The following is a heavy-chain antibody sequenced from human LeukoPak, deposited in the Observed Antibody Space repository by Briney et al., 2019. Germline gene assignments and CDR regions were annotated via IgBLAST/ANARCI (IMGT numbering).Heavy chain of an antibody. J-gene: IGHJ4*02. D-gene: IGHD1-26*01. CDR2: IYYSGST. CDR1: GGSISSYY. V-gene: IGHV4-59*01. Sequence: SETLSLTCTVSGGSISSYYWSWIRQPPGKGLEWIGYIYYSGSTNYNPSLKSRVTISVDTSKNQFSLKLSSVTAADTAVYYCARTYSGSYGFHPNIFDYWGQGTLVTVSS. CDR3: ARTYSGSYGFHPNIFDY.